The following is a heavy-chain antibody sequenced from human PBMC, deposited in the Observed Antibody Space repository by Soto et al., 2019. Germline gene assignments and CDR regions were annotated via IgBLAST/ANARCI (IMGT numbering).Heavy chain of an antibody. Sequence: EVQLVDSGGGLVQPGGSLRLSCVASGFIFTSYGMNWVRQAPGKGLEWVSYIGSSSSTMYYADSVKGRFTISRDNANNSLYLQMNSLRDEDTAVYYCARDYEYWGQGTLVTVSS. CDR3: ARDYEY. J-gene: IGHJ4*02. V-gene: IGHV3-48*02. CDR1: GFIFTSYG. CDR2: IGSSSSTM.